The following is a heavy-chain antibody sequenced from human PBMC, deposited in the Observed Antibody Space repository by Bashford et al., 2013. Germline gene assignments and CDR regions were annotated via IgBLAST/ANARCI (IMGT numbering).Heavy chain of an antibody. D-gene: IGHD3-3*01. V-gene: IGHV1-18*01. CDR2: ISAYNGNT. CDR3: ARSNRPPTYYDFWSGYLDY. Sequence: ASVKVSCKASGYTFTSYGISWVRQAPGQGLEWMGWISAYNGNTNYAQKLQGRVTMTTDKSTSTAYMELSSLRSEDTAVYYCARSNRPPTYYDFWSGYLDYWGQGTLVTVSS. CDR1: GYTFTSYG. J-gene: IGHJ4*02.